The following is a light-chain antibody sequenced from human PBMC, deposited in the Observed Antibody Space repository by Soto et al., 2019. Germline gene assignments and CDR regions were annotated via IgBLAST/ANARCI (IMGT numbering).Light chain of an antibody. CDR1: SSNIGSNY. Sequence: QSVLTQPPSASGTPGQRVTISCSGSSSNIGSNYVYWYQQLPGTVPQLLIYRNSERPSGVPDRFSGSKSGTSASLAISGLRSEDEADYYCEAWDDSLGGVVFGGGTRLTVL. CDR3: EAWDDSLGGVV. CDR2: RNS. J-gene: IGLJ2*01. V-gene: IGLV1-47*01.